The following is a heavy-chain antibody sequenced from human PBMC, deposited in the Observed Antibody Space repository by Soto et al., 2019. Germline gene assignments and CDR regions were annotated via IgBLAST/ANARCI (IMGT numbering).Heavy chain of an antibody. CDR2: IYWDDDK. CDR1: GFSLTTSGVG. Sequence: QITLKESGPALVKPTQTLTLTCTFSGFSLTTSGVGVGWIRQPPGKALEWLALIYWDDDKRYCPSLRSRLTITKDTSRNQVVLTMTNMDPVDTATYFCAHRLTLNTDRNYGRFDYWGQGALVTVSS. D-gene: IGHD1-7*01. V-gene: IGHV2-5*02. J-gene: IGHJ4*02. CDR3: AHRLTLNTDRNYGRFDY.